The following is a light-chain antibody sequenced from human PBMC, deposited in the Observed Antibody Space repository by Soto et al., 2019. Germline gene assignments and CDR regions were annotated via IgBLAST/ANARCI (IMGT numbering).Light chain of an antibody. J-gene: IGKJ2*01. CDR3: QQYYTTPYT. Sequence: DIVMTQSPDSLAVSLGERATINCKSTRSVLYSSNNKNYLAWYQQKPGQPPKLLIYWASTRESGVPDRFSGSGSGTDFTPTISSLQTEDVAVYYCQQYYTTPYTFGQGTKLEIK. CDR1: RSVLYSSNNKNY. V-gene: IGKV4-1*01. CDR2: WAS.